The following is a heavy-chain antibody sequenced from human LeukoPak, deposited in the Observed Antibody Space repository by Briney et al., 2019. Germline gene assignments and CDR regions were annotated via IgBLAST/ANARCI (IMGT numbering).Heavy chain of an antibody. CDR2: INSDGSST. CDR3: ATGYCSSTSCLSRAAFDI. CDR1: GFTFSSYA. Sequence: GGSLRLSCAASGFTFSSYAMSWVRQAPGKGLVWVSRINSDGSSTSYADSVKGRFTISRDNAKNTLYLQMNSLRAEDTAVYYCATGYCSSTSCLSRAAFDIWGQGTMVTVSS. D-gene: IGHD2-2*01. J-gene: IGHJ3*02. V-gene: IGHV3-74*01.